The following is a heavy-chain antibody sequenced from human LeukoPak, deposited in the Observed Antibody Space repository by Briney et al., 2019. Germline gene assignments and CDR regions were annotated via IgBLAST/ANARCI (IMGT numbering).Heavy chain of an antibody. Sequence: ASEKVSCKVSGDTLTELSMYGVRQAPGKWLEWMGGFDPEDGETIYAQKFHGRVTMTEDTSTDTAYMELSSLRSEDTAVYYCARDGNNWNYDYWGQGTLVTVSS. J-gene: IGHJ4*02. CDR3: ARDGNNWNYDY. V-gene: IGHV1-24*01. D-gene: IGHD1-7*01. CDR2: FDPEDGET. CDR1: GDTLTELS.